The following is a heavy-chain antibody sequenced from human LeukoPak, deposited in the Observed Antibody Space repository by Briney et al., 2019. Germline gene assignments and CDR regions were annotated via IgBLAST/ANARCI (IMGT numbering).Heavy chain of an antibody. J-gene: IGHJ4*02. CDR1: GFTFSSYA. CDR2: IRSKTYGGTT. CDR3: VRGKRLFDY. D-gene: IGHD4-11*01. Sequence: GGSLRLSCAASGFTFSSYAMNWVRQAPGKGLEWVGHIRSKTYGGTTEYATSVKGRFTISRDDSKSIAYLQMNSLKTEDTAMYYCVRGKRLFDYWGQGTLVTVSS. V-gene: IGHV3-49*04.